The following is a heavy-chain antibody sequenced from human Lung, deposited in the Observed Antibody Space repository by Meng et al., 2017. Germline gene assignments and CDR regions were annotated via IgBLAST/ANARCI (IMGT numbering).Heavy chain of an antibody. CDR2: IYNSGST. J-gene: IGHJ2*01. CDR3: ARGQKGYFDL. CDR1: GGSISRSIAY. V-gene: IGHV4-30-4*01. Sequence: HLLAAGPGHGKPSQTHSLTCLVSGGSISRSIAYWRWCRQPPGKGLEWSGHIYNSGSTYYNPSLKSRITISVDTSKNQFSLKLSSVTAADTAVYYCARGQKGYFDLWGRGTLVTVSS.